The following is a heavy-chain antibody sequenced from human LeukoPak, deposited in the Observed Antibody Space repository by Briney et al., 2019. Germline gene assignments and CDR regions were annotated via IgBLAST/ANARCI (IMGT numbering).Heavy chain of an antibody. J-gene: IGHJ4*02. D-gene: IGHD3-22*01. V-gene: IGHV1-8*03. CDR1: GYTFTSYD. CDR2: MNPNSGNT. Sequence: ASVKVSCKASGYTFTSYDINWVRQATGQGLEWMGWMNPNSGNTGYAQKFQGRVTITRNTSISTAYMELSSLRSEDTAVYYCAIVYDSSGYYYSSNYYFDYWGQGTLVTVS. CDR3: AIVYDSSGYYYSSNYYFDY.